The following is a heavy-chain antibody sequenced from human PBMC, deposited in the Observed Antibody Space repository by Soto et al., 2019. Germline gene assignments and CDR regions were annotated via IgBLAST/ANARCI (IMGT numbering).Heavy chain of an antibody. Sequence: SETLSLTCTVSCDSISITRYYWGWVRQPPGKGLEWIGSIHYSGSTHYNPSLQSRVTISGDASKKQFSLKLRSVTAADTAVYYCASTKDETLYFDYWGQGTLVTVSS. CDR1: CDSISITRYY. CDR2: IHYSGST. J-gene: IGHJ4*02. CDR3: ASTKDETLYFDY. D-gene: IGHD2-15*01. V-gene: IGHV4-39*01.